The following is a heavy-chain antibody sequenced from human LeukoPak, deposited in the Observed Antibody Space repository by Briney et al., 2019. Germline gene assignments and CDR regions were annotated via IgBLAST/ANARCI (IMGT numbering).Heavy chain of an antibody. CDR3: DTSDGMDV. D-gene: IGHD3-22*01. Sequence: ASVKVSCKASGGTFRSYAINWVRQAPGEGLEWMGRIIPMVSLTNYAQTLQGRVTIAADKSTSTVYMELSSLRSEDTAVYYYDTSDGMDVWGQGTTVTVSS. CDR1: GGTFRSYA. CDR2: IIPMVSLT. J-gene: IGHJ6*02. V-gene: IGHV1-69*04.